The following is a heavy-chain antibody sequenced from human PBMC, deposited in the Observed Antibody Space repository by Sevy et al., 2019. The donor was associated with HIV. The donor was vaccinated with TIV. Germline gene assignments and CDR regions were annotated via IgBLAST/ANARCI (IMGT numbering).Heavy chain of an antibody. CDR3: ERDENYDILTGYFGAFDI. J-gene: IGHJ3*02. CDR2: IWYDGSNK. CDR1: GFTFSSYG. D-gene: IGHD3-9*01. Sequence: GGSLRLSCAASGFTFSSYGMHWVRQAPGKGLEWVAVIWYDGSNKYYADSVKGRFTISRDNSKNTLYLQMNSLRAEERAVYYGERDENYDILTGYFGAFDIWGQGTMVTVSS. V-gene: IGHV3-33*01.